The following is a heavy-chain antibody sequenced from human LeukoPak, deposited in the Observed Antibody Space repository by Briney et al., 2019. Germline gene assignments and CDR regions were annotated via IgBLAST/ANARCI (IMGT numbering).Heavy chain of an antibody. V-gene: IGHV4-59*08. CDR1: GGSISGYY. Sequence: PSEALFLTRTVSGGSISGYYWSWIRQPPGKRLERIGYVYDTGATNYNPSLKSRFTISIDTSKNQFSLYLSSVTAADTAVYYCARLPLIATTRGGFDPWGQGTLVTVSS. D-gene: IGHD1/OR15-1a*01. J-gene: IGHJ5*02. CDR3: ARLPLIATTRGGFDP. CDR2: VYDTGAT.